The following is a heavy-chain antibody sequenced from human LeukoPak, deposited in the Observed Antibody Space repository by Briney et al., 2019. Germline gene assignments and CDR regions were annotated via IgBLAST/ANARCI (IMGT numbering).Heavy chain of an antibody. CDR3: AREVGHYFDY. CDR2: IYYSGST. J-gene: IGHJ4*02. CDR1: GGSISSYY. V-gene: IGHV4-59*01. D-gene: IGHD1-26*01. Sequence: SETLSLTCIVSGGSISSYYWSWIRQPPGKGLEWIGYIYYSGSTNYNPSLKSRVTISVDTSKNQFSLKLSSVTAADTAVYYCAREVGHYFDYWGQGTLVTVSS.